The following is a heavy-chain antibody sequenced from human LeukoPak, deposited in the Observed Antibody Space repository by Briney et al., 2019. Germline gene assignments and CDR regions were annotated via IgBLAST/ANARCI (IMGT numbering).Heavy chain of an antibody. D-gene: IGHD3-22*01. CDR1: GFTFSSYA. CDR3: AKGSSGYFFAL. J-gene: IGHJ4*02. CDR2: ISNDGGGT. V-gene: IGHV3-23*01. Sequence: GGSLRLSCAASGFTFSSYAMSWVRQAPGKGLEWVSAISNDGGGTTYADFVKGRFSVSRDNSKNTLFLQMNSLRSEDTALYYCAKGSSGYFFALWGQGTLVTVSS.